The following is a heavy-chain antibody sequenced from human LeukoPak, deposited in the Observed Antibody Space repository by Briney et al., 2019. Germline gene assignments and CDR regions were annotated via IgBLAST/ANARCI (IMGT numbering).Heavy chain of an antibody. V-gene: IGHV1-69*13. CDR1: GGTLSSYA. Sequence: ASVKVSCKASGGTLSSYAISWVRQAPGQGLEWMGGIIPIFGTANYAQKFQGRVTITADESTSTAYMELSSLRSEDTAVYYCASVRRGIDSSSWYGNEYYYMDVWGKGTTVTISS. CDR2: IIPIFGTA. CDR3: ASVRRGIDSSSWYGNEYYYMDV. D-gene: IGHD6-13*01. J-gene: IGHJ6*03.